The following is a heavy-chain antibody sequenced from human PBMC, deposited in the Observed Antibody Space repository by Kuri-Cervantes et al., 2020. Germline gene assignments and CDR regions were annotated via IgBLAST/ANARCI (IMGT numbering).Heavy chain of an antibody. CDR2: INTNTGNP. J-gene: IGHJ4*02. Sequence: ASVKVSCKASGYTFTSYAMNWVRQAPGQGLEWMGWINTNTGNPTYAQGFTGRFVFSLDTSVSTAYPQICSLKAEDTAVYYCARVQSRLWFRRGYFDYWGQGTLVTVSS. CDR1: GYTFTSYA. V-gene: IGHV7-4-1*01. D-gene: IGHD3-10*01. CDR3: ARVQSRLWFRRGYFDY.